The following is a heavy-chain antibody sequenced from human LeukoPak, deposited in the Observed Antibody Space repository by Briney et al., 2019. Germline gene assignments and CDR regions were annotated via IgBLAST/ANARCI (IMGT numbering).Heavy chain of an antibody. J-gene: IGHJ4*02. CDR1: GYSISSGYY. CDR2: IYHSGST. CDR3: TRVGAYYDFRSGLFGGFFPFDY. V-gene: IGHV4-38-2*02. Sequence: SETLSLTCTVSGYSISSGYYWGWIRQPPGKGLEWIGSIYHSGSTYYNPSLKSRVTISVDTSKNQFSLRLSSVTAADTAVYYCTRVGAYYDFRSGLFGGFFPFDYWGQGTLVTVSS. D-gene: IGHD3-3*01.